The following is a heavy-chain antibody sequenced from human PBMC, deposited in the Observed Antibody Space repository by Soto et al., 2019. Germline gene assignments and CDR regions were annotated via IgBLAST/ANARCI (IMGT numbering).Heavy chain of an antibody. D-gene: IGHD5-12*01. J-gene: IGHJ6*02. Sequence: SETLSITCTVSGGSISSYYWSWIRQPPGKGLEWIGYIYYSGSTNYNPSLKSRVTISVDTSKNQFSLKLSSVTAADTAVYYCARDAPRRDGYNYYYYYGMDVWGQGTTVTVSS. CDR3: ARDAPRRDGYNYYYYYGMDV. CDR1: GGSISSYY. CDR2: IYYSGST. V-gene: IGHV4-59*01.